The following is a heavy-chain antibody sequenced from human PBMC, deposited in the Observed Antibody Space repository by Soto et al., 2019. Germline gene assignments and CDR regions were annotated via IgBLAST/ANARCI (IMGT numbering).Heavy chain of an antibody. CDR3: ARSTSGRYYYYGMDV. Sequence: GGSLRLSCAASGFTFSSYAMHWVRQAPGKGLEWVAVIPYDGSNKYYADSVKGRFTISRDNSKNTLYLQMNSLRAEDTAVYYCARSTSGRYYYYGMDVWGQGTTVTVSS. CDR2: IPYDGSNK. D-gene: IGHD6-6*01. J-gene: IGHJ6*02. V-gene: IGHV3-30-3*01. CDR1: GFTFSSYA.